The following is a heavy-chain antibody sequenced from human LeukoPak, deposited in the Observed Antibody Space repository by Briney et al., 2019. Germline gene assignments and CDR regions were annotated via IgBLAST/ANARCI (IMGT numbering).Heavy chain of an antibody. CDR1: GGSISSSNW. Sequence: PSETLSLTCAVSGGSISSSNWWSWVRQPPGKGLEWIGEIYHSGSTNYNPSLKSRVTISVDKSKNQFSLKLSSVTAADTAVYYCARDYGSGTLNWFDPWGQGTLVTVSS. D-gene: IGHD1-1*01. V-gene: IGHV4-4*02. CDR3: ARDYGSGTLNWFDP. CDR2: IYHSGST. J-gene: IGHJ5*02.